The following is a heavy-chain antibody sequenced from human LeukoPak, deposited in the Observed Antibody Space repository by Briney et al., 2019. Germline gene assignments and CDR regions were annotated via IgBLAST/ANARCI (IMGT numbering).Heavy chain of an antibody. V-gene: IGHV4-39*01. CDR3: ARCPYDHLTGFSKWFFDL. J-gene: IGHJ2*01. Sequence: SETLSLTCTVSGGSINSRSDYWGWIRQPPGKGLEWIGNVYYSGDTYYNTSLQSRVTISVDTSKSQFSLTLNSVTAADTAVYYCARCPYDHLTGFSKWFFDLWGRGALVTVSS. CDR1: GGSINSRSDY. D-gene: IGHD3-9*01. CDR2: VYYSGDT.